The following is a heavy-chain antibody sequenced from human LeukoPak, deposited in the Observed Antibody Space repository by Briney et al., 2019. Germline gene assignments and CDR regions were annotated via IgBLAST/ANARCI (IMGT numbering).Heavy chain of an antibody. V-gene: IGHV3-74*01. CDR1: GFTFSSYW. CDR3: ARDVGGSYYDFDFDY. J-gene: IGHJ4*02. D-gene: IGHD1-26*01. Sequence: PGGSLRLSCAASGFTFSSYWMHWVRQAPGKGLVWVSRINSDGGSTSYADSVKGRFTISRDNAKNTLYLQMNSLRAEDTAVYYCARDVGGSYYDFDFDYWGQGTLVTVSS. CDR2: INSDGGST.